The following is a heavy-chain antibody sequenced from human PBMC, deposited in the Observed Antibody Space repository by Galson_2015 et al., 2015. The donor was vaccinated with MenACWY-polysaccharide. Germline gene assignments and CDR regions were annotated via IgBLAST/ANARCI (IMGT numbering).Heavy chain of an antibody. D-gene: IGHD6-19*01. CDR3: ARVTQRAGSFDY. Sequence: CAISGDSVSSNSAAWNWIRQSPSRGLEWLGRTYYRSKWYNDYAVSVKSRITINPDTSKNQFSLQLNSVTPDDTAVYYCARVTQRAGSFDYWAREPWSPSPQ. J-gene: IGHJ4*02. CDR1: GDSVSSNSAA. CDR2: TYYRSKWYN. V-gene: IGHV6-1*01.